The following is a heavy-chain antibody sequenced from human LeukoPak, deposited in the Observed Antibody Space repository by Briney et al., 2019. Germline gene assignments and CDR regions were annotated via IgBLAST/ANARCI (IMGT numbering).Heavy chain of an antibody. CDR1: GYTFTSYG. J-gene: IGHJ3*02. D-gene: IGHD4-17*01. V-gene: IGHV1-18*01. CDR3: ARHVSRLYGDYPPVNAFDI. Sequence: GASVKVSCKASGYTFTSYGISWVRQAPGQGLEWMGWISAYNGNTNYAQKLRGRVTMTTDTSTSTAYMELRSLRSDDTAVYYCARHVSRLYGDYPPVNAFDIWGQGTMVTVSS. CDR2: ISAYNGNT.